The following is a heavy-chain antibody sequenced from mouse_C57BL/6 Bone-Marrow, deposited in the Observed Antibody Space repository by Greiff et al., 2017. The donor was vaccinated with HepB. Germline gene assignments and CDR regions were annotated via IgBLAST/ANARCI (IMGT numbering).Heavy chain of an antibody. CDR1: GYTFTSYG. Sequence: VKLMESGAELARPGASVKLSCKASGYTFTSYGISWVKQRTGQGLEWIGEIYPRSGNTYYNEKFKGKATLTADKSSSTAYMELRSLTSEDSAVYFCARKGNYGGYFDVWGTGTTVTVSS. V-gene: IGHV1-81*01. D-gene: IGHD1-1*02. J-gene: IGHJ1*03. CDR3: ARKGNYGGYFDV. CDR2: IYPRSGNT.